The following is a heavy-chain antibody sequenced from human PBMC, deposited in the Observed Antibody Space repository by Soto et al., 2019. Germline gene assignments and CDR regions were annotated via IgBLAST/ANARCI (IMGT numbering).Heavy chain of an antibody. CDR1: GYTFGGFY. V-gene: IGHV1-2*04. J-gene: IGHJ3*02. D-gene: IGHD3-16*01. CDR2: INSNSGAT. CDR3: AIIMTHSDSFDI. Sequence: ASVKVSCKASGYTFGGFYIHWMRQAPGQGLERVGSINSNSGATTYAQKFQDSVAMTRDTSVSTAYMDLNRLTSDDTAIYYCAIIMTHSDSFDIWGQGTMVTVSS.